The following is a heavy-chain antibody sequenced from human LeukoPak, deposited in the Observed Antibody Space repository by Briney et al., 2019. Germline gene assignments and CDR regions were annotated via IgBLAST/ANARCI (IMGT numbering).Heavy chain of an antibody. CDR1: GYTFTSYG. CDR2: ISAYNGNT. Sequence: GASVKVSCKASGYTFTSYGISWVRQAPGQGLEWMGWISAYNGNTNYAQKLQGRVTMTTDTSTSTAYMELRSLRSDDTAVYYRARDRGITMIVGYYYYGMDVWGQGTTVTVSS. V-gene: IGHV1-18*01. CDR3: ARDRGITMIVGYYYYGMDV. D-gene: IGHD3-22*01. J-gene: IGHJ6*02.